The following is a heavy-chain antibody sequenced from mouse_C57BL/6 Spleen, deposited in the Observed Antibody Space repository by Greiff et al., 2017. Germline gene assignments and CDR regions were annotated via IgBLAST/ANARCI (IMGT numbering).Heavy chain of an antibody. D-gene: IGHD1-1*01. CDR3: ARGGYYGSSYAWFAY. CDR2: IDPSDSYT. V-gene: IGHV1-69*01. Sequence: QVQLQQPGAELVMPGASVKLSCKASGYTFTSYWMHWVKQRPGQGLEWIGEIDPSDSYTNYNQKFKGKSTLTVDKSSSTAYMQLSSLTSEDSAVYYGARGGYYGSSYAWFAYWGQGTLVTVSA. CDR1: GYTFTSYW. J-gene: IGHJ3*01.